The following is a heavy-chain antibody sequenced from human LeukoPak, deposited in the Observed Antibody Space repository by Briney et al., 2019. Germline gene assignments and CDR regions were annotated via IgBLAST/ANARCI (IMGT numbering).Heavy chain of an antibody. V-gene: IGHV3-49*03. J-gene: IGHJ3*02. CDR2: IRSKAYGGTT. CDR3: TRGLPTLGPYYGSGDAFDI. CDR1: GFTFGDYA. D-gene: IGHD3-10*01. Sequence: PGGSLRLSCTASGFTFGDYAMSWFRQAPGKGLEWVGFIRSKAYGGTTEYAASVKGRFTISRDDSKSIAYLQMNSLKTEDTAVYYCTRGLPTLGPYYGSGDAFDIWGQGTMVTVSS.